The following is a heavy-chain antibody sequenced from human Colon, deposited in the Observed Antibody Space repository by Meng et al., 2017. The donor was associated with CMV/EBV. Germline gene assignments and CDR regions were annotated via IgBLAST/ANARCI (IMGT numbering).Heavy chain of an antibody. CDR1: GFTFSSYA. CDR2: ISGSGGSI. D-gene: IGHD6-13*01. Sequence: GESLKISCAASGFTFSSYAMHWVRQAPGRGPEWVSGISGSGGSIKYADSVKGRFTISRDNSRNTLYLQMDSLRAEDTAIYYCDAADYWGQGVLVTVSS. J-gene: IGHJ4*02. CDR3: DAADY. V-gene: IGHV3-23*01.